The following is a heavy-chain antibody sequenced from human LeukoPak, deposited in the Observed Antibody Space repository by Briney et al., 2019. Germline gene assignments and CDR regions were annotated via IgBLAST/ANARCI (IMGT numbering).Heavy chain of an antibody. Sequence: SQTLSLTCAISGDSVSGNSAAWNWIRQSPSRGLEWLGRTYYRSKWYNDYAVSVKSRITINPDTSKNQFSLQLNSVTPEDTAVYYCARGDYYDSSEVAVFDYWGQGTLVTVSS. J-gene: IGHJ4*02. CDR2: TYYRSKWYN. D-gene: IGHD3-22*01. CDR3: ARGDYYDSSEVAVFDY. V-gene: IGHV6-1*01. CDR1: GDSVSGNSAA.